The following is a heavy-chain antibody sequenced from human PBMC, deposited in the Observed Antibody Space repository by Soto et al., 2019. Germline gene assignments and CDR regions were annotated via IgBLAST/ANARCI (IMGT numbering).Heavy chain of an antibody. CDR3: ARTIYSSGWYYFDY. V-gene: IGHV1-18*01. D-gene: IGHD6-19*01. Sequence: ASVKVSCKASGYTFTSYGISWLRQAPGQGLEWLGWISTFKGNTKYAQMFQGRVTVTTDTSTNTVNMELRSLRSDDTATYYCARTIYSSGWYYFDYWGQGTPVTAPQ. CDR1: GYTFTSYG. J-gene: IGHJ4*02. CDR2: ISTFKGNT.